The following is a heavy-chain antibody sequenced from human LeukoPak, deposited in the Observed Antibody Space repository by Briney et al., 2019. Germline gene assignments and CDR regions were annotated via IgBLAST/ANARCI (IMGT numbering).Heavy chain of an antibody. J-gene: IGHJ6*02. CDR2: ISYDGNYK. CDR1: GFIFSSYA. D-gene: IGHD3-9*01. CDR3: ARGEYDLLTGVYDTYGTDV. Sequence: GGSLRLSCVASGFIFSSYALHWVRQAPGKGLEWVAVISYDGNYKYYADSVKGRFTISRDNSKNTLFLQMNSLRPEDTAVYYCARGEYDLLTGVYDTYGTDVWGQGTTVTVSS. V-gene: IGHV3-30-3*01.